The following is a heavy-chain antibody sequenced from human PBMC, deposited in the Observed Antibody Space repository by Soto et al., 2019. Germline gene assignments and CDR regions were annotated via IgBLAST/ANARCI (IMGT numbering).Heavy chain of an antibody. CDR1: GFTFSSYS. D-gene: IGHD2-2*01. J-gene: IGHJ6*03. CDR3: ARDVGCSSTSCYVYYYYYYMDV. Sequence: GGSLRLSCAASGFTFSSYSMNWVRQAPGKGLEWVSYISSSSSTIYYADSVKGRFTISRDNAKNSLYLQMNSLRAEDTAVYYCARDVGCSSTSCYVYYYYYYMDVWGKGTTVTVSS. V-gene: IGHV3-48*01. CDR2: ISSSSSTI.